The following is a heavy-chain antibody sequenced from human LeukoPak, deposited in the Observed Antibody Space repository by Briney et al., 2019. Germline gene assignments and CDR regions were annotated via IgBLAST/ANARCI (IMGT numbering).Heavy chain of an antibody. CDR2: IRYDGSNK. CDR1: GFTLSSYG. CDR3: AKDPPFYYGSGDGAFDI. J-gene: IGHJ3*02. D-gene: IGHD3-10*01. Sequence: GGSLRLSCAASGFTLSSYGMHWVRQAPGKGLEWVAFIRYDGSNKYYADSVKGRFTISRDNSKNTLYLQMNSLRAEDTAVYYCAKDPPFYYGSGDGAFDIWGQGTMVTVSS. V-gene: IGHV3-30*02.